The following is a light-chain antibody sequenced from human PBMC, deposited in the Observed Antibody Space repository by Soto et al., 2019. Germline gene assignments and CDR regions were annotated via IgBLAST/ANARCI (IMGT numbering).Light chain of an antibody. CDR3: QSSQDDFWV. V-gene: IGLV6-57*04. J-gene: IGLJ3*02. CDR1: GGSIASGL. Sequence: NFMLTQPHSVSESPGRTVTISCTRSGGSIASGLVQWYQVRPGSGPTTVFSEDNQRPSGVPDRFSGSIDSSSNSASLTISGLKPEDEADYYCQSSQDDFWVFGGGTKLTVL. CDR2: EDN.